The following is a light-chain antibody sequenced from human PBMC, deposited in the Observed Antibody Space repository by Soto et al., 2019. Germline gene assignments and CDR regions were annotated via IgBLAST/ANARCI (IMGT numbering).Light chain of an antibody. CDR2: DTS. Sequence: QAVVTQEPSLTVSPGGTVTLTCGSSTGAVTSGHYPSWFQQKPGQAPRTLIYDTSNKHSWTPARSSGSLLGGKAALTLSGAQPEDEAEYYCLLSYRTAYAVFGGGTQLTVL. V-gene: IGLV7-46*01. J-gene: IGLJ7*01. CDR1: TGAVTSGHY. CDR3: LLSYRTAYAV.